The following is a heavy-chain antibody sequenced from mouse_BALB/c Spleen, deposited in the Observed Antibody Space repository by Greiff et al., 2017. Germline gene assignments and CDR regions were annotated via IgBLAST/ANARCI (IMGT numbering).Heavy chain of an antibody. J-gene: IGHJ3*01. Sequence: EVKLMESGGGLVKPGGSLKLSCAASGFTFSDYYMYWVRQTPEKRLEWVATISDGGSYTYYPDSVKGRFTISRDNAKNNLYLQMSSLKSEDTAMYYCARDREDYYGSSYGVFAYWGQGTLVTVSA. CDR2: ISDGGSYT. CDR1: GFTFSDYY. D-gene: IGHD1-1*01. V-gene: IGHV5-4*02. CDR3: ARDREDYYGSSYGVFAY.